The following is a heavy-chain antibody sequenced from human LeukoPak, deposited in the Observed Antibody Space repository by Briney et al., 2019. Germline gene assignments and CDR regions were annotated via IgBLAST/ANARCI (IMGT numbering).Heavy chain of an antibody. J-gene: IGHJ4*02. V-gene: IGHV3-66*01. CDR3: TRSDPPGY. Sequence: GSLRLSCAASGITVSANSMSWVRQAPGKGVEWVSIIYSGGDTNYADSVKGRFTISRDNSENTVYLQMNSLRAEDTAVYYCTRSDPPGYWGQGTLVTVSS. CDR1: GITVSANS. CDR2: IYSGGDT.